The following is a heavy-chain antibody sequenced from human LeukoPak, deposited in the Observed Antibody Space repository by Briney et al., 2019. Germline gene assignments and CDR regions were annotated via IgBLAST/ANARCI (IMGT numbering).Heavy chain of an antibody. CDR2: NSGSGGST. J-gene: IGHJ4*02. Sequence: GGSLRLACAASGFTFSSYAMSWVRQAPARGREWLSGNSGSGGSTYYADSVKGRCSISRANSKNTLYLQMNSLRAEDTAVYYCAKATTGYYFKSPFDYWGQGTLVTVSS. CDR1: GFTFSSYA. CDR3: AKATTGYYFKSPFDY. D-gene: IGHD3-9*01. V-gene: IGHV3-23*01.